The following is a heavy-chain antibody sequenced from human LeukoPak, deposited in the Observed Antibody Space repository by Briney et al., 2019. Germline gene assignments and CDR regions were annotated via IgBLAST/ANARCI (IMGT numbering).Heavy chain of an antibody. CDR3: ARVWLPYYYMDV. V-gene: IGHV1-69*13. Sequence: ASVKVSCKASGGTFSSYAISWVRQAPGQGLEWMGGIIPIFGTANYAQKFQGRVTITADESTSTAYMELSSLRSEDTAVYYCARVWLPYYYMDVWGKGTTVTVSS. D-gene: IGHD6-19*01. CDR2: IIPIFGTA. CDR1: GGTFSSYA. J-gene: IGHJ6*03.